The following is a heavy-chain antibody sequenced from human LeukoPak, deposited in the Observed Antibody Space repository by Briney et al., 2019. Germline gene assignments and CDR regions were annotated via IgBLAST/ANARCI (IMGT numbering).Heavy chain of an antibody. CDR3: ARGKITMVRGVTGVIVYYYMDV. J-gene: IGHJ6*03. Sequence: ASVKVSCKAFGYTFTSNYMHWVRQAPGQGPEWMGVISPSGGSTTYAQKSQGRVTLTRDMSTSTDYLELSSLRSEDTAVYYCARGKITMVRGVTGVIVYYYMDVWGKGTTVTISS. CDR1: GYTFTSNY. CDR2: ISPSGGST. V-gene: IGHV1-46*01. D-gene: IGHD3-10*01.